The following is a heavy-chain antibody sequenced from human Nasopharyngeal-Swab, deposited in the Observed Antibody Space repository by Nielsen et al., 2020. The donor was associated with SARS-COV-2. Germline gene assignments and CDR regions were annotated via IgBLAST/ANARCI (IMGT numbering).Heavy chain of an antibody. Sequence: ASVKVSCKASGYTFTSYGISWVRQAPGQGLEWMGWISAYNGNTNYAQKLQGRVTMTRNTSISTAYMELSSLRSEDTAVYYCARKQPVDYWGQGTLVTVSS. D-gene: IGHD6-13*01. CDR1: GYTFTSYG. V-gene: IGHV1-18*01. CDR2: ISAYNGNT. J-gene: IGHJ4*02. CDR3: ARKQPVDY.